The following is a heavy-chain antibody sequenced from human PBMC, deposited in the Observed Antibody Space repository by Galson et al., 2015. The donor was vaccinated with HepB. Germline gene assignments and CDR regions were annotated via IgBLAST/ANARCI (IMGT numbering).Heavy chain of an antibody. Sequence: SLRLSCAASGFTFSSFDMHWVRQAPGKGLEWVAVISYDGSNKYYSDSVKGRFTISRDNSKNTLYLQMNSLRAEDTAVYYCARDRGYGDYLDYWGQGALVTVSS. CDR2: ISYDGSNK. J-gene: IGHJ4*02. CDR3: ARDRGYGDYLDY. D-gene: IGHD4-17*01. CDR1: GFTFSSFD. V-gene: IGHV3-30*04.